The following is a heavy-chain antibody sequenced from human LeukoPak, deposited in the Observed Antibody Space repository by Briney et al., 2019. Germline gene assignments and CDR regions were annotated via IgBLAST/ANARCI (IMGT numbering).Heavy chain of an antibody. J-gene: IGHJ3*02. CDR1: GFSLSTRGAG. CDR2: IYWNDDK. D-gene: IGHD4-17*01. Sequence: SRPTLVKPTQTLTLTCTFSGFSLSTRGAGVGWIRQPPGKALEWLSLIYWNDDKRYRPSLNSRLTITKDTSKNQVVLIMTKMDPVDTATYYCAHMVNTVTMSWGAFDIWGQRTMVTVSS. CDR3: AHMVNTVTMSWGAFDI. V-gene: IGHV2-5*01.